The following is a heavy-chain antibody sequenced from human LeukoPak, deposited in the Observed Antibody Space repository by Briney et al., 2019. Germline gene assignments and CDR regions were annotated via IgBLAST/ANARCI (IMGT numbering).Heavy chain of an antibody. D-gene: IGHD3-10*01. Sequence: SSETLSLTCAVYGGSFSGYYWSWIRQPPGKGLEWIGEINHSGSTNYNPSLKSRVTISVDTSKNQFSLKLSSVTAADTAVYYCARGRRGYYYGSGSSISLPNFDYWGQGTLVTVSS. CDR2: INHSGST. CDR3: ARGRRGYYYGSGSSISLPNFDY. J-gene: IGHJ4*02. CDR1: GGSFSGYY. V-gene: IGHV4-34*01.